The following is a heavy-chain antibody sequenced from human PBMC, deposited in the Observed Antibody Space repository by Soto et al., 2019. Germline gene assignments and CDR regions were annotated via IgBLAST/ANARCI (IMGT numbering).Heavy chain of an antibody. CDR3: ARSMAQDDYGDYSLHLALYYYYYKDV. V-gene: IGHV4-59*01. J-gene: IGHJ6*03. D-gene: IGHD4-17*01. CDR2: IYYSGST. CDR1: GGSIRRYY. Sequence: SAALSLTCTGFGGSIRRYYWSWIRPPPGKGLEWIGVIYYSGSTNYHPSLKSRVTISVDTSKNQFSLKLSSVTAADTAVYYCARSMAQDDYGDYSLHLALYYYYYKDVWGKGTTVTVSS.